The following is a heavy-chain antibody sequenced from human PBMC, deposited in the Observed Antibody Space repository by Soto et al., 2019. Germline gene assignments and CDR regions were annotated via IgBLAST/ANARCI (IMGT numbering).Heavy chain of an antibody. CDR1: GFSLDTYG. V-gene: IGHV3-30*18. CDR2: VSFDSKNK. CDR3: AKESVESSYSYYGRDV. J-gene: IGHJ6*02. Sequence: GGSLRLSCEASGFSLDTYGMHWVRQAPGKGLEWVAVVSFDSKNKYYIDSVEGRFTISRDNSKNRMYLQMDSLRREDTAVYYCAKESVESSYSYYGRDVWGPETTVTVCS. D-gene: IGHD4-4*01.